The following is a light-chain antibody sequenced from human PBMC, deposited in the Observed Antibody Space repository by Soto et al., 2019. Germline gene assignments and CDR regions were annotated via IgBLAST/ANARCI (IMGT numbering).Light chain of an antibody. CDR2: GAS. CDR3: QQYGSSFTWT. V-gene: IGKV3-20*01. J-gene: IGKJ1*01. CDR1: QSVSSSY. Sequence: EIVLTQSPATLSLSPGERATLSCRASQSVSSSYLAWYQQKPGQAPRLLIYGASSRATGIPDRFSGSGCGTDFSLTISRLQPEDFAVYYCQQYGSSFTWTFGQGTKVDIK.